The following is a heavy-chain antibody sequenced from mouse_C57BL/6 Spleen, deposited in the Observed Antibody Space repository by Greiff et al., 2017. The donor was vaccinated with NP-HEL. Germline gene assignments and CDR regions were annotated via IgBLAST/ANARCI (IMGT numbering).Heavy chain of an antibody. Sequence: VQLQQSGAELVRPGASVTLSCKASGYTFTDYEMHWVKQTPVHGLEWIGAIDPETGGTAYNQKFKGKAILTADKSSSTAYMELRSLPSEDSAVYYCTRQGGDYFDYWGQGTTLTVSS. V-gene: IGHV1-15*01. CDR1: GYTFTDYE. J-gene: IGHJ2*01. CDR2: IDPETGGT. CDR3: TRQGGDYFDY.